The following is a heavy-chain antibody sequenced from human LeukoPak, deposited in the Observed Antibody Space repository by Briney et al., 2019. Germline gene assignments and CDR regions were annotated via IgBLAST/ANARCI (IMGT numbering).Heavy chain of an antibody. Sequence: PSETLSLTCTVSGGSISSYYWSWIRQPPGKGLEWIGYIYYSGSTNYNPSLKSRVTISVDTSKNQFSLKLSSVTAADTAVYYCARGGGMRAARTLDAFDIWGQGTMVTVSS. J-gene: IGHJ3*02. CDR3: ARGGGMRAARTLDAFDI. D-gene: IGHD2-15*01. CDR1: GGSISSYY. CDR2: IYYSGST. V-gene: IGHV4-59*01.